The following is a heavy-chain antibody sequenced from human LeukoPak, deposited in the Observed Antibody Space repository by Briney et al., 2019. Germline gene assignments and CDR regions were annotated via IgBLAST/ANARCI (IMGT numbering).Heavy chain of an antibody. CDR3: AREGNVYYYHR. V-gene: IGHV3-21*01. CDR1: GSIYKTYT. J-gene: IGHJ4*02. CDR2: ITGDCKYI. D-gene: IGHD2/OR15-2a*01. Sequence: GGSLRLSCTASGSIYKTYTMTWVRQAPGKGLEWVSSITGDCKYITYADSVKGRFTISRDNAKNSLYLQVASLRGDDTATYYCAREGNVYYYHRWGRGTLVTVSP.